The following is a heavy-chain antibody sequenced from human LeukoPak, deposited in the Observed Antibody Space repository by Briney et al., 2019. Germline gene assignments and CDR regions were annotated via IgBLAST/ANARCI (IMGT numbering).Heavy chain of an antibody. Sequence: SETLSLTCTVSGGSISSGGYYWSWIRQHPGKGLEWIGYIYYSGSTYYNPSLKSRVTIPVDTSKNQFSLKLSSVTAADTAVYYCARGLSTVFDYWGQGTLVTVSS. CDR3: ARGLSTVFDY. CDR1: GGSISSGGYY. D-gene: IGHD2/OR15-2a*01. V-gene: IGHV4-31*03. J-gene: IGHJ4*02. CDR2: IYYSGST.